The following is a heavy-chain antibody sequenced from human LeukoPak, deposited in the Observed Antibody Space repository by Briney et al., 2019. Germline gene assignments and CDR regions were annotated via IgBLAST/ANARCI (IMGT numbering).Heavy chain of an antibody. Sequence: PGRSLRLSCAASGFTFSSYGMHWVRQAPGKGLEWVAVISYDGSNKYYADSVKGRFTISRDNSKNTLYLQMTSLRAEDTAVYYCAKEAVGYCSGGSCYDTPEDWYYFDYWGQGTLVTVSS. D-gene: IGHD2-15*01. J-gene: IGHJ4*02. CDR2: ISYDGSNK. V-gene: IGHV3-30*18. CDR3: AKEAVGYCSGGSCYDTPEDWYYFDY. CDR1: GFTFSSYG.